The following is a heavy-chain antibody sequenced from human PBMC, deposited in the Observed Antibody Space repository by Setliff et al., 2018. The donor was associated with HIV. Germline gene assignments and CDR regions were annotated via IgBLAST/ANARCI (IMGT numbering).Heavy chain of an antibody. Sequence: SETLSLTCTVSGGSISSGGYYWSWIRQHPGKGLEWIGYIYYSGSTYYNPSLKSRVTISADTSRNQFSLKLTSVTAADTAIYYCARGVNFDYWGQGTQVTVSS. V-gene: IGHV4-31*03. CDR1: GGSISSGGYY. J-gene: IGHJ4*02. CDR3: ARGVNFDY. D-gene: IGHD3-3*01. CDR2: IYYSGST.